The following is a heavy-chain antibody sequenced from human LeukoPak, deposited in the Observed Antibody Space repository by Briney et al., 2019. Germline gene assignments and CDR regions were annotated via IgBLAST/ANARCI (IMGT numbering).Heavy chain of an antibody. Sequence: SETLSLTCTVSGGSISSYYWSWIRQPAGKGLEWIGRIYTSGSTNYNPSLKSRVTMSVDTSKNQFSLKLSSVTAADTAVYYCAGIYYGFWSGHAFDIWGQGTMVTVSS. CDR3: AGIYYGFWSGHAFDI. D-gene: IGHD3-3*01. V-gene: IGHV4-4*07. J-gene: IGHJ3*02. CDR1: GGSISSYY. CDR2: IYTSGST.